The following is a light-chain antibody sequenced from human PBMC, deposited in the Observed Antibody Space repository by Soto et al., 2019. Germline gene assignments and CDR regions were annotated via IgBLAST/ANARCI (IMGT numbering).Light chain of an antibody. CDR1: QSVSSSY. J-gene: IGKJ5*01. CDR3: QQYGTSEII. Sequence: EVVLTQSPGILSLSPGERATLSCRASQSVSSSYLAWYQQKPGXXPXXXXFDTSSRVTGIPDRFSGSGSGTDFTLTISRLEPEDFAVFYCQQYGTSEIIFGQGTRLEIK. CDR2: DTS. V-gene: IGKV3-20*01.